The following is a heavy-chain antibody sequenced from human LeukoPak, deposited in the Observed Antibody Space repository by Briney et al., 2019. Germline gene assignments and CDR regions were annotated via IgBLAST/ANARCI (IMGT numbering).Heavy chain of an antibody. CDR1: GGTLSSYA. J-gene: IGHJ6*04. CDR2: IIPIFGTA. CDR3: ARDGIAAAGTDYYYYGMDV. D-gene: IGHD6-13*01. Sequence: RRASVKVSCKASGGTLSSYAISWVRRAPGQGLEWMGGIIPIFGTANYAQKFQGRVTITADESTSTAYMELSSLRSEDTAVYYCARDGIAAAGTDYYYYGMDVWGKGTTVTVSS. V-gene: IGHV1-69*13.